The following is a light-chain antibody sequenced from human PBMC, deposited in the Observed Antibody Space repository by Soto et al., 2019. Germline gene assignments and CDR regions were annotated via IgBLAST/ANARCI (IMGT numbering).Light chain of an antibody. CDR2: DAS. V-gene: IGKV3-20*01. CDR1: QSVANNY. Sequence: EIVLTQSPGTLSLSPGERATRSCRASQSVANNYLAWYQQKPGQAPRFLIYDASSRATGIPDRFSGSGSGTDFTLTISRLEPEDFAVYYCEQYGSTPLAFGGGTKVEIK. J-gene: IGKJ4*01. CDR3: EQYGSTPLA.